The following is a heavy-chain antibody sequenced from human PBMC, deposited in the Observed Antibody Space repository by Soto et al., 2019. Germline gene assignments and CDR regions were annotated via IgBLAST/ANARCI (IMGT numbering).Heavy chain of an antibody. CDR1: GFTFSSYG. D-gene: IGHD2-2*01. Sequence: QVQLVESGGGVVQPGRSLRLSCAASGFTFSSYGMHWVRQAPGKGLEWVAVISYDGSNKYYADSVKGRFTISRDNSKNTLYLQMNSLRAEDTAVYYCAKDQGEVVPAAINYWGQGTLVTVSS. CDR2: ISYDGSNK. J-gene: IGHJ4*02. CDR3: AKDQGEVVPAAINY. V-gene: IGHV3-30*18.